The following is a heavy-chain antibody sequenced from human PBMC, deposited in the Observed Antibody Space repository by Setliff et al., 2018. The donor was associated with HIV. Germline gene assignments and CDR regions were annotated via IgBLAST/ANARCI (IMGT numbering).Heavy chain of an antibody. J-gene: IGHJ4*01. CDR2: ISGSGGST. D-gene: IGHD2-15*01. CDR1: GFTFNTYA. CDR3: AKDGISGGAYPPYYFDY. V-gene: IGHV3-23*01. Sequence: PGESLKISCAASGFTFNTYAMSWVRQAPGKGLEWVSVISGSGGSTFYADSVKGRFTISRDNSKNTLYLQMNRLRVEDTAVYYCAKDGISGGAYPPYYFDYWGHGTLVTVPQ.